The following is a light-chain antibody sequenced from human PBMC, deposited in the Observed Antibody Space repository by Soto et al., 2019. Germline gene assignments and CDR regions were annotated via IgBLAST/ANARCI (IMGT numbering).Light chain of an antibody. CDR1: QTITNY. CDR3: QQSYRSPWT. V-gene: IGKV1-39*01. CDR2: AAS. J-gene: IGKJ1*01. Sequence: DIQMTQSPSSLSASVGDRVTITCRASQTITNYLNWYQQKPEKAPKLLIYAASTLLSGVPARFSGGGSGTDFTIIIDSLQPEDFATSYCQQSYRSPWTFGQGTKVEIK.